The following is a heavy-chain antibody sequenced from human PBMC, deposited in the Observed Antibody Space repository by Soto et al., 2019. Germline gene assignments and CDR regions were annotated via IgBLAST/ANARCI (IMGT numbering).Heavy chain of an antibody. Sequence: VGSLRLSCAASGFTFSTYSMNWVRQAPGKGLEWVSYISSSSSTIFYTDSVKGRFTVSRDNAKNSLYLQMNSLRPDDTAVYYCVKDRSDTWSFDNWGQGTLVTVS. D-gene: IGHD2-8*02. CDR3: VKDRSDTWSFDN. J-gene: IGHJ4*02. CDR2: ISSSSSTI. CDR1: GFTFSTYS. V-gene: IGHV3-48*01.